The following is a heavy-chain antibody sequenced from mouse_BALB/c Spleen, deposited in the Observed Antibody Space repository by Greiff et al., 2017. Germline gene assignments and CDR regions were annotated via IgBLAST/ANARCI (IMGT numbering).Heavy chain of an antibody. J-gene: IGHJ4*01. CDR2: ISSGSSTI. CDR3: ARSLLSYAMDY. Sequence: EVKLMESGGGLVQPGGSRKLSCAASGFTFSSFGMHWVRQAPEKGLEWVAYISSGSSTIYYADTVKGRFTISRDNPKNTLFLQMTSLRSEDTAMYYCARSLLSYAMDYWGQGTSVTVSS. CDR1: GFTFSSFG. V-gene: IGHV5-17*02.